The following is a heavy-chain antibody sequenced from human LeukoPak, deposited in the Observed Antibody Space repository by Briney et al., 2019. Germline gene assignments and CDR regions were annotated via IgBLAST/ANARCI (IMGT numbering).Heavy chain of an antibody. J-gene: IGHJ6*02. CDR1: GFTFSSYG. CDR3: ARCSGYGMDV. CDR2: MSFDGTHI. D-gene: IGHD3-10*02. V-gene: IGHV3-30*19. Sequence: GGSLRLSCAASGFTFSSYGMHWVRQAPGKGLEWVAVMSFDGTHIYADSVKGRFTISRDNSKNTLYLQMNSLRDEDTAVYHCARCSGYGMDVWGQGTTVTVFS.